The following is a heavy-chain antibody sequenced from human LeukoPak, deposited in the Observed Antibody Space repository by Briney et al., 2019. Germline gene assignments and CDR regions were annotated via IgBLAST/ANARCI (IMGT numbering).Heavy chain of an antibody. CDR3: AKERDYGPADY. CDR1: GFTFSNYV. Sequence: GGSLRLSCAASGFTFSNYVMGWVRQDPGKGLQWVSIINGSGSFTSYADSVKGRLTISRDNSKNTLYLQMNSLRAEDTAIYYCAKERDYGPADYWGQGTLVTVSS. V-gene: IGHV3-23*01. J-gene: IGHJ4*02. D-gene: IGHD4/OR15-4a*01. CDR2: INGSGSFT.